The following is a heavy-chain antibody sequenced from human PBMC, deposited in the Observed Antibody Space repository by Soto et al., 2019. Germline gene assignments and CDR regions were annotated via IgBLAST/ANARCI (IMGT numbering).Heavy chain of an antibody. Sequence: EVQLLESGGGLVQPGGSLRLSCAASGFTFSSYAMSWVRQAPGKGLEWVSAISGSGGSTYYADSVKGRFTISRDNSKNTLYLQMTSLRAEDTAVYYCAKSSTPYCSSTSCYTPFDSWGQGTLVTVSS. CDR2: ISGSGGST. V-gene: IGHV3-23*01. CDR3: AKSSTPYCSSTSCYTPFDS. D-gene: IGHD2-2*02. J-gene: IGHJ5*01. CDR1: GFTFSSYA.